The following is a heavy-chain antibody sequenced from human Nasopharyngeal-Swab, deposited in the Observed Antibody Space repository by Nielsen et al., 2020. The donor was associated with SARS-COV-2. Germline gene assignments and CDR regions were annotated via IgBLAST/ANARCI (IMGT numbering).Heavy chain of an antibody. CDR1: GGSFSGYY. D-gene: IGHD2-15*01. V-gene: IGHV4-34*01. CDR2: INHSGST. J-gene: IGHJ4*02. Sequence: GSLRLSCAVYGGSFSGYYWSWIRQPPGKGLEWIGEINHSGSTNYNPSLKSRVTISVDTSKNQFSLKLSSVTAADTAVYYCARQGPDCSGGSCYSGHWGQGILVTVSS. CDR3: ARQGPDCSGGSCYSGH.